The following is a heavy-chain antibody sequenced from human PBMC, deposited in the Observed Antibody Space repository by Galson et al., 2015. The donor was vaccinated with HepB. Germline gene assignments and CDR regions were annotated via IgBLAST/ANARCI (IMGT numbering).Heavy chain of an antibody. V-gene: IGHV3-11*04. Sequence: LRLSCAASGFTFSDYYMSWIRQAPGKGLEWVSYISSSGSTIYYADSMKGRFTISRDNAKNSLYLQMNSLRAEDTAVYYCARDQGTCSGGSCYSKTRYYYYGMDVWGQGTTVTVSS. CDR2: ISSSGSTI. J-gene: IGHJ6*02. CDR3: ARDQGTCSGGSCYSKTRYYYYGMDV. D-gene: IGHD2-15*01. CDR1: GFTFSDYY.